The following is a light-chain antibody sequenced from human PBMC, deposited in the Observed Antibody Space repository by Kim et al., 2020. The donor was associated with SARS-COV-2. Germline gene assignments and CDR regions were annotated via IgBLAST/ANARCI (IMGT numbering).Light chain of an antibody. CDR2: GAS. J-gene: IGKJ2*01. CDR3: QQYNNWAKT. CDR1: QSVSSN. Sequence: EIVMTQSPATLSVSPGERATLSCRASQSVSSNLAWYQQKPGQAPRLLIYGASTRATGIPARFSGSGSGTEFTLTISSLQSEDFAVYYCQQYNNWAKTFGQGTKLEI. V-gene: IGKV3-15*01.